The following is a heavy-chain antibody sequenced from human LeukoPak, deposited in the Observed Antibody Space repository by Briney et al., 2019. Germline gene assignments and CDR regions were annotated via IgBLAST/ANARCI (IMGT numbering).Heavy chain of an antibody. Sequence: SETLSLTCTVSGYSISSGYYWGWIRQPPGKGLEWIGSSYHSGSIYYNPSLKSRVTISVDTSKNQFSLKLTSVTAADTAVYYCARHVGDSYGSGSYSFFDYWGQGTLVTVSS. V-gene: IGHV4-38-2*02. D-gene: IGHD3-10*01. CDR2: SYHSGSI. CDR1: GYSISSGYY. CDR3: ARHVGDSYGSGSYSFFDY. J-gene: IGHJ4*02.